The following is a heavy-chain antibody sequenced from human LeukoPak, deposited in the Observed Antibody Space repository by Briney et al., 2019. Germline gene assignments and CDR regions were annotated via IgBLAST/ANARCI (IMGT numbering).Heavy chain of an antibody. V-gene: IGHV3-48*03. CDR1: GFTFSSYE. D-gene: IGHD3-22*01. J-gene: IGHJ3*02. CDR2: ISSSGSTI. Sequence: GGSLRLSCAASGFTFSSYEMNWVRQAPGKGLEWVSYISSSGSTIYYADSVKGRFTISRANAQNPMYLQMSSLRAEDTAVYYCARARTNYYYDSSGYYRDAFDIWGQGTMVTVSS. CDR3: ARARTNYYYDSSGYYRDAFDI.